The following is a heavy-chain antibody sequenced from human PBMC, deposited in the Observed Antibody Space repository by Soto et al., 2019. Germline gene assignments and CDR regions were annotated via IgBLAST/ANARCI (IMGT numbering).Heavy chain of an antibody. Sequence: QVQLVQSGAEVKKPGASVKVSCKASGYTFTDYGVSWVRQVPGQGLEWMGWINTYNGKTNYAPKVQARVTMTTDTSTTTAYMELRSLKSDDTAVYFCARDQYAVGGDFWGQGTLVTVSS. V-gene: IGHV1-18*01. J-gene: IGHJ4*02. CDR3: ARDQYAVGGDF. CDR1: GYTFTDYG. D-gene: IGHD1-26*01. CDR2: INTYNGKT.